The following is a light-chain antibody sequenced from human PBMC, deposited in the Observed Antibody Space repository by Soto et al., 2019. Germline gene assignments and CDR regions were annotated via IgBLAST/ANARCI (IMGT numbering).Light chain of an antibody. CDR2: EVS. J-gene: IGLJ3*02. Sequence: QSALTQPASVSGSPGQSITISCTGTSSDVGGYNYVSWYQQHPGKAPKAMIYEVSNRPSGVSYRFSGSKSGNTASLTISGLQTEDEADYYCSSFTSSHTWVFGGGTQLTVL. V-gene: IGLV2-14*01. CDR3: SSFTSSHTWV. CDR1: SSDVGGYNY.